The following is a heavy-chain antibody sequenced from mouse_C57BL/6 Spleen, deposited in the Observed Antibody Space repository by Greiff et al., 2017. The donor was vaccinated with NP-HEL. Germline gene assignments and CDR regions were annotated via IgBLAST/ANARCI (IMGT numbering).Heavy chain of an antibody. J-gene: IGHJ4*01. CDR3: ARPYDYYAMDY. CDR2: INPNNGGT. Sequence: EVQLQQSGPELVKPGASVKISCKASGYTFTDYYMNWVKQSHGKSLEWIGDINPNNGGTSYNQKFKGKATLTVDKSSSTAYMELRSLTSEDSAVYYCARPYDYYAMDYWGQGTSVTVSS. V-gene: IGHV1-26*01. CDR1: GYTFTDYY.